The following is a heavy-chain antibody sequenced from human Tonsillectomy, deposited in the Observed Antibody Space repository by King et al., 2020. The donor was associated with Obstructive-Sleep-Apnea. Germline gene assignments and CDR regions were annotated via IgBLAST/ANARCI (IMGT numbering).Heavy chain of an antibody. J-gene: IGHJ4*02. Sequence: VQLVESGGGLVQPGRSLRLSCTVSGFTFGDCGMSWFRQAPGKGLEWLGFIRSRAYGGTTEYAAALKGRFTISRDDSKSVAYLQMKSLKTEDTAVYYCTRAQHGDYERSDYWGQGTLVTVSS. CDR3: TRAQHGDYERSDY. D-gene: IGHD4-17*01. V-gene: IGHV3-49*03. CDR2: IRSRAYGGTT. CDR1: GFTFGDCG.